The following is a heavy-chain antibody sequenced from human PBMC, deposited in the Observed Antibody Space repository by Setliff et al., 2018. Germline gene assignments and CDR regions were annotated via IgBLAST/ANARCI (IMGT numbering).Heavy chain of an antibody. J-gene: IGHJ6*03. V-gene: IGHV1-69*05. D-gene: IGHD5-18*01. CDR2: TIPIFGTT. Sequence: SVKVSCKASGGPFSNYGISWVRQAPGQGLEWMGGTIPIFGTTDYAQKFQGRVTIITDDSTSTAFMQLSSLTSEDTAVYYCVREGVDTRSSTDYRYYMDVWGKGTTVTVSS. CDR3: VREGVDTRSSTDYRYYMDV. CDR1: GGPFSNYG.